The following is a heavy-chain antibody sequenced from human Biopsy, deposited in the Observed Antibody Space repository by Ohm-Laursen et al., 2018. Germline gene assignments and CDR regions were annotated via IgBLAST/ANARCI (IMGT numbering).Heavy chain of an antibody. CDR3: ARLTGDQSY. CDR2: IYYTGHT. CDR1: GGSIKSYY. D-gene: IGHD7-27*01. Sequence: GTLSLTWAVSGGSIKSYYWNWIRQSPGKGLEWIGFIYYTGHTNYNPSLKSRAAISVDTSKNQFSLKVISVTAADTAVYYCARLTGDQSYWGQGILVTVSS. J-gene: IGHJ4*02. V-gene: IGHV4-59*01.